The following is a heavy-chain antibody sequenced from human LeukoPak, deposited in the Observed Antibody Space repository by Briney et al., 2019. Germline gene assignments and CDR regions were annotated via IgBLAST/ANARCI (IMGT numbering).Heavy chain of an antibody. D-gene: IGHD5-24*01. CDR2: IYYSGST. V-gene: IGHV4-31*03. CDR1: GGSISSGGYY. Sequence: SQTLSLNCTVSGGSISSGGYYWSWIHQHPGKGLEWIGYIYYSGSTYYNPSLKSRVTISVDTSKNQFSLKLSSVTAADTAVYYCAREVPARDGYNYGGFDYWGQGTLVTVSS. CDR3: AREVPARDGYNYGGFDY. J-gene: IGHJ4*02.